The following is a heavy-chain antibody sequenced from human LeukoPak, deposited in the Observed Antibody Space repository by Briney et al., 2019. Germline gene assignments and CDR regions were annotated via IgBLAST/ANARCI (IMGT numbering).Heavy chain of an antibody. D-gene: IGHD6-13*01. J-gene: IGHJ4*02. CDR1: GFTFSSYS. V-gene: IGHV3-21*01. CDR3: ARVAEAAAFDY. Sequence: GGTLRLSCAASGFTFSSYSMNWVRQAPGKGLEWVSSISSSSTYIYYADSVKGRFTISRDNAKNSLYLQMNSLRADDTAVYYCARVAEAAAFDYWGQGTLVTVSS. CDR2: ISSSSTYI.